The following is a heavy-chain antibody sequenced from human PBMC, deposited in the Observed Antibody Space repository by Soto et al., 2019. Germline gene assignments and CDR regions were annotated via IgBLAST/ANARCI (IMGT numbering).Heavy chain of an antibody. D-gene: IGHD4-17*01. CDR3: ARRYGDCFDY. CDR1: GGSISSYY. CDR2: IYYSGST. V-gene: IGHV4-59*08. Sequence: ETLSLTCTVSGGSISSYYWSWIRQPPGKGLEWIGYIYYSGSTNYNPSLKSRVTISVDTSKNQFSLKLSSVTAADTAVYYCARRYGDCFDYWGQGTLVTVSS. J-gene: IGHJ4*02.